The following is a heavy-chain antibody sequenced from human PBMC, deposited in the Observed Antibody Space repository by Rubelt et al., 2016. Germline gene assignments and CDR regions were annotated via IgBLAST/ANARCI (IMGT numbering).Heavy chain of an antibody. D-gene: IGHD1/OR15-1a*01. J-gene: IGHJ6*03. V-gene: IGHV3-30*03. CDR2: ISYDGSNK. CDR3: AREISTNTRYYYYYMDV. Sequence: QVQLVESGGGVVQPGRSLRLSCAASGFTFSSYGMHWVRQAPGKGLGWVAVISYDGSNKYYAESVKVRFTITRDNSKNTLYLQMNSLRAEDTAVYYCAREISTNTRYYYYYMDVWGKGTTVTVSS. CDR1: GFTFSSYG.